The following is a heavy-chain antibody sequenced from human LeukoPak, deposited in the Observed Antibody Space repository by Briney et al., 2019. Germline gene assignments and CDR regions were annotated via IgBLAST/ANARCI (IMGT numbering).Heavy chain of an antibody. Sequence: ASVKVSCKASGYTFTSYYMHWVRQAPGQGLEWMGMINPNGGNTTYAQKFQGRVTMTRDMSTRTVYMEVSSLRSEDTAVYYCARDLWSGDSDPVMGNWFDPWGQGTLVTVSS. D-gene: IGHD3-3*01. CDR3: ARDLWSGDSDPVMGNWFDP. CDR1: GYTFTSYY. J-gene: IGHJ5*02. V-gene: IGHV1-46*01. CDR2: INPNGGNT.